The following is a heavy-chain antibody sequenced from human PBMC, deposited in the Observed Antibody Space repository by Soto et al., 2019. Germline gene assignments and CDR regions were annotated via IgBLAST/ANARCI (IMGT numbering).Heavy chain of an antibody. V-gene: IGHV1-24*01. CDR1: GYTLTKLS. D-gene: IGHD6-19*01. J-gene: IGHJ6*02. CDR3: AKDTAVAGTVGYYYYYGMDV. Sequence: ASVKVSCKVSGYTLTKLSMHWVRQAPGKGLEWMGGFDPEAGETIYAQKFQGRVAVTEDTSTDTVYMELNSLISEDTAVYYCAKDTAVAGTVGYYYYYGMDVWGQGTTVTV. CDR2: FDPEAGET.